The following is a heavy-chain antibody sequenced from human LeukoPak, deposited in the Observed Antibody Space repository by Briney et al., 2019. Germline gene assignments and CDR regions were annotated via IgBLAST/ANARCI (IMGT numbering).Heavy chain of an antibody. J-gene: IGHJ6*03. D-gene: IGHD2-21*02. Sequence: GGSLRLSCAASGFTFSSYAMSWVRQAPGKGLEWVSAISGSGGSTYYADSVKGRFTISRDNAKNSLYLQMDSLRVEDTAEYYCARGDPENYYYYYTDVWGKGTTVTVSS. CDR3: ARGDPENYYYYYTDV. V-gene: IGHV3-23*01. CDR2: ISGSGGST. CDR1: GFTFSSYA.